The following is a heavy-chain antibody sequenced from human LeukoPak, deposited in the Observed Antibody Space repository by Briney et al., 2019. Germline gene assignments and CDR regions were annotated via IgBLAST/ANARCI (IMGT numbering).Heavy chain of an antibody. Sequence: NASGTLSLTCGVSGGSISGTNWWTWVRQPPGKGLEWIGEIYHSGSTNYNPSLKSRVTISVDKSKNQFSLKLSSVTAADTAVYYCAGSYSGSYLDYWGQGTLVTVSS. CDR2: IYHSGST. CDR1: GGSISGTNW. J-gene: IGHJ4*02. D-gene: IGHD1-26*01. CDR3: AGSYSGSYLDY. V-gene: IGHV4-4*02.